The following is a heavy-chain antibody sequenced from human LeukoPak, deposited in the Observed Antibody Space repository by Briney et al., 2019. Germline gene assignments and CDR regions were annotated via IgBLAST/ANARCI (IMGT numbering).Heavy chain of an antibody. D-gene: IGHD6-13*01. CDR2: ISSSGSSL. CDR3: ARRPYSSSWYYFDY. Sequence: GGSLRLSCAVSGLTFSDYYMSWIRQAPGKGLEWVSYISSSGSSLFYADSVKGRFTISRDNAKNSLYLQMNSLRAEDTAVYYCARRPYSSSWYYFDYWGQGTLVTVSS. J-gene: IGHJ4*02. CDR1: GLTFSDYY. V-gene: IGHV3-11*04.